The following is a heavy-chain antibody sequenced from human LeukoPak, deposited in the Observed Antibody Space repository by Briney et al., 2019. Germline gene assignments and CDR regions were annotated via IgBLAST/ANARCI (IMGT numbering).Heavy chain of an antibody. D-gene: IGHD3-3*01. CDR1: GGSISSYY. CDR3: AREDRDYDFWSGYPQYNWFDP. J-gene: IGHJ5*02. CDR2: IYYSGST. Sequence: PSETLSLTCTVSGGSISSYYWSWIRQPPGKGLEWIGYIYYSGSTNYNPSLKSRVTISVDTSKNQFSLKLSSVTAADTAVYYRAREDRDYDFWSGYPQYNWFDPRGQGTLVTVSS. V-gene: IGHV4-59*01.